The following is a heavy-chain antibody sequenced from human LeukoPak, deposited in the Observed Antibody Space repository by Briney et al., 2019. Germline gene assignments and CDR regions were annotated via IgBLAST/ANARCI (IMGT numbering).Heavy chain of an antibody. CDR2: ISSSGSTI. J-gene: IGHJ6*02. CDR3: ARDRHTARYYGMDV. Sequence: GGSLRLSCAASGFTFSSYEMNWVRQAPGKGLEWVSYISSSGSTIYYADSVKGRFTISRDNAKNSLYLQMNNLRAEDTAVYYCARDRHTARYYGMDVWGQGTTVTVSS. CDR1: GFTFSSYE. V-gene: IGHV3-48*03. D-gene: IGHD5-18*01.